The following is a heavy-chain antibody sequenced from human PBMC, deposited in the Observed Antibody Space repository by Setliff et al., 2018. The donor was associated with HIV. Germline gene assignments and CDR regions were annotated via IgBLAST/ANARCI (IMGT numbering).Heavy chain of an antibody. J-gene: IGHJ6*02. D-gene: IGHD1-26*01. CDR1: GYSISSGYY. CDR3: ARNQLLVGTTTGYYYYGMDV. V-gene: IGHV4-38-2*01. Sequence: SETLSLTCAVSGYSISSGYYWSWIRQPPGKGLEWIGEITHSGSTNYNPSLKSRVTISVDTSKNQFSLKLSSVTAADTTVYYCARNQLLVGTTTGYYYYGMDVWGQGTTVTVSS. CDR2: ITHSGST.